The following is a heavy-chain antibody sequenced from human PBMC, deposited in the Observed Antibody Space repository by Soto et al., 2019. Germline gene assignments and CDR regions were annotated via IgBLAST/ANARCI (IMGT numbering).Heavy chain of an antibody. J-gene: IGHJ4*02. CDR2: IKQDGSEK. CDR1: GFTFSSYW. D-gene: IGHD3-3*01. Sequence: GGSLRLSCAASGFTFSSYWMSWVRQAPGKGLEWVANIKQDGSEKYYVDSVKGRFTISRDNAKNSLYLQMNSLRAEDTAVYYCAREGYYDFRSGYNEFDYWGQGTLVTVS. V-gene: IGHV3-7*01. CDR3: AREGYYDFRSGYNEFDY.